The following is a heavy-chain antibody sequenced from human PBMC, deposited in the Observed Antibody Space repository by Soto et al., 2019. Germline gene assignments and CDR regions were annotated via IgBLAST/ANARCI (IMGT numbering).Heavy chain of an antibody. CDR1: GFTFGDLA. J-gene: IGHJ4*02. CDR3: TRGRTRGEY. V-gene: IGHV3-49*04. Sequence: EVQLVESGGGLVEPGGSLRLSCVASGFTFGDLAMSWVRQAPGKGLEWVGFIRSKGSGMTTEYAASVKGRFTISRDDSRSIAYLQMNSLKTEDTAVYYCTRGRTRGEYWGQGTLVTVSA. CDR2: IRSKGSGMTT. D-gene: IGHD3-10*01.